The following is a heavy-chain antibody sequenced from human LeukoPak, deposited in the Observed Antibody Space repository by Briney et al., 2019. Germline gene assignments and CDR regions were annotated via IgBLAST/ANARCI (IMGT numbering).Heavy chain of an antibody. D-gene: IGHD1-26*01. V-gene: IGHV3-74*01. CDR3: VRDLGGRSGH. CDR2: INEDGSTT. Sequence: GGSLRLSCAASGFTFSSNWMHWVRQAPGKGLVWVSRINEDGSTTNYADSVKGRSTIFRDNAKNTLYLQMNSLRAKDTAVYYCVRDLGGRSGHWGQGTLVTVSS. J-gene: IGHJ4*02. CDR1: GFTFSSNW.